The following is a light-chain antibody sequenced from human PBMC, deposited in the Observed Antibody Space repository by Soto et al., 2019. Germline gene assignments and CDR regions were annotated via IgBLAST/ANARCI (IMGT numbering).Light chain of an antibody. Sequence: QSALTQPPSASGSPGQSVNISCTGTSSDVGGYNYVAWYQQHPGKAPKLMIYEVTKRPSGVPDRFSGSKSGNTASLTVAGLQAEDEADYYCSSYAGSNYFIFGGGTKLTVL. J-gene: IGLJ2*01. V-gene: IGLV2-8*01. CDR2: EVT. CDR1: SSDVGGYNY. CDR3: SSYAGSNYFI.